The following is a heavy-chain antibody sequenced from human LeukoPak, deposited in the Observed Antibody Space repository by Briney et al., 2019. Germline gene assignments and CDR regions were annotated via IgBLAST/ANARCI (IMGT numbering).Heavy chain of an antibody. V-gene: IGHV3-33*01. Sequence: TGGSLRLSCAASGFTFSSYGMHWVRQAPGKGLEWVAVIWYDGSNKYYADSVKGRFTISRDNSKNTLYLQMNSLRAEDTAVYYCARDEYCSGGSCYANWFDPWGQGTLVTVSS. CDR3: ARDEYCSGGSCYANWFDP. CDR1: GFTFSSYG. D-gene: IGHD2-15*01. CDR2: IWYDGSNK. J-gene: IGHJ5*02.